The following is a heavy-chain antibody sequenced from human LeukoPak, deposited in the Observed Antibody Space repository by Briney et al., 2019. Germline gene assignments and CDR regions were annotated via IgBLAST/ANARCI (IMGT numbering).Heavy chain of an antibody. V-gene: IGHV3-23*01. D-gene: IGHD1-26*01. Sequence: GGSLRLSCAASGFTFSTYAMSWVRQAPGKGREWVARISGSGEDIDYADSVRGRFPISRDNSKNTLYLQMNSLRAEDTAVYYCAKLGMYSGTSYWGQGTLVTVSS. CDR2: ISGSGEDI. CDR1: GFTFSTYA. J-gene: IGHJ4*02. CDR3: AKLGMYSGTSY.